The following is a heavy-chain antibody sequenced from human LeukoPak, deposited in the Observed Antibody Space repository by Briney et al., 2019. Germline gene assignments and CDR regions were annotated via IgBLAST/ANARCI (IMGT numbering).Heavy chain of an antibody. Sequence: GGSLRLSCAASGFTFSNYCMNWVRQAPGKGLEWVAVISYDGSNKYYADSVKGRFTISRDNSKNTLYLQMNSLRAEDTAVYYCAKMEYYYDSSGYFGYFDYWGQGTLVTVSS. J-gene: IGHJ4*02. D-gene: IGHD3-22*01. CDR1: GFTFSNYC. CDR3: AKMEYYYDSSGYFGYFDY. CDR2: ISYDGSNK. V-gene: IGHV3-30*18.